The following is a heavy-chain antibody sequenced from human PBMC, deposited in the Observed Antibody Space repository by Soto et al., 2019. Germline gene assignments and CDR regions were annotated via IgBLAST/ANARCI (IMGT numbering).Heavy chain of an antibody. D-gene: IGHD3-3*01. Sequence: PSETLSLTCTVSGGSISSYYWSWIRQPPGKGLEWIGYIYYSGSTNYNPSLKSRVTISVDTSKNQFSLKLSSVTAADTAVYYCARDTKLNYDFWSGYYKDYYYYGMDVWGQGTTVPVS. CDR3: ARDTKLNYDFWSGYYKDYYYYGMDV. J-gene: IGHJ6*02. CDR2: IYYSGST. V-gene: IGHV4-59*01. CDR1: GGSISSYY.